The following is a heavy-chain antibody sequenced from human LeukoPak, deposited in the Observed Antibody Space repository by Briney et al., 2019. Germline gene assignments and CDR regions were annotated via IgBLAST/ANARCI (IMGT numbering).Heavy chain of an antibody. D-gene: IGHD6-6*01. CDR2: IYHSGST. V-gene: IGHV4-30-2*01. CDR3: ARDHSSSSGYYFDY. J-gene: IGHJ4*02. Sequence: SETLSLTCAVSGVSISSGGYSWSWIRQPPGKGLEWIGYIYHSGSTYYNPSLKSRVTMSVDKSKNQFSLKLNSVTAADTAVYYCARDHSSSSGYYFDYWGQGTLVTVSS. CDR1: GVSISSGGYS.